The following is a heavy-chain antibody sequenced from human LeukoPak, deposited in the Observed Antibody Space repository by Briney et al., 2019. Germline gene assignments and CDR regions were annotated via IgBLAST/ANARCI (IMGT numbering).Heavy chain of an antibody. J-gene: IGHJ4*02. CDR2: ISYDGSNK. CDR3: ARPDCSSTSCYTLEF. D-gene: IGHD2-2*02. Sequence: GGSLRLSCAASGFTFSSYAMHWVRQAPGKGLEWVAVISYDGSNKYYADSVKGRFTISRDNSKNTLYLQMNSLRAEDTAVYYCARPDCSSTSCYTLEFWGQGTLVTVSS. CDR1: GFTFSSYA. V-gene: IGHV3-30-3*01.